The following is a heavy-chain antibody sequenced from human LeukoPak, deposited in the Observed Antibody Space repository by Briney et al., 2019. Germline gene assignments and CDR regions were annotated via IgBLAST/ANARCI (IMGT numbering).Heavy chain of an antibody. V-gene: IGHV3-7*01. J-gene: IGHJ4*02. D-gene: IGHD6-19*01. Sequence: GGSLRLSCAASGFTFSSYWMSWVRQAPGKGLEWVANIKQDGSEEYYVDSVKGRFTISRDNAKNSLYLQMNSLRAEDTAVYYCARGPPFYSSGRSNPYYFDYWGQGTLVTVSS. CDR2: IKQDGSEE. CDR1: GFTFSSYW. CDR3: ARGPPFYSSGRSNPYYFDY.